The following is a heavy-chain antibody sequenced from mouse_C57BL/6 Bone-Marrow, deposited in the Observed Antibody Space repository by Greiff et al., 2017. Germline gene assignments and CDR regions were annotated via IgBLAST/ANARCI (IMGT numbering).Heavy chain of an antibody. CDR2: IDPSDSYT. CDR1: GYTFTSYW. J-gene: IGHJ2*01. CDR3: ARDADYLFDY. Sequence: QVQLQQPGAELVKPGASVKMSCKASGYTFTSYWMHWVKQRPGQGLEWIGEIDPSDSYTNYNQKFKGKSTLTVDKSSSTAYMQLSSLTSEDSAVYYCARDADYLFDYWGQGTTLTVSS. D-gene: IGHD2-4*01. V-gene: IGHV1-69*01.